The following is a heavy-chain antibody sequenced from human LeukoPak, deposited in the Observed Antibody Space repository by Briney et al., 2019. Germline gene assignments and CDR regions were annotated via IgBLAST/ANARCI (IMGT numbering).Heavy chain of an antibody. V-gene: IGHV3-23*01. Sequence: PGGSLRLSCEASGFTFSIYAVSWVRQAPGKGLEWVSSIGESGGRTYYADSVKGRFTISRDNSKNTLYLQMNSVRAEDTAVYYCAKDEATSGGGLASWGQGTLVSVSS. CDR3: AKDEATSGGGLAS. CDR2: IGESGGRT. J-gene: IGHJ4*02. CDR1: GFTFSIYA. D-gene: IGHD3-16*01.